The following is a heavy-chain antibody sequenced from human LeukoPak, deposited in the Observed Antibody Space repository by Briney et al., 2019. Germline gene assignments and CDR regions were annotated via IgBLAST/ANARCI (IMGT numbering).Heavy chain of an antibody. V-gene: IGHV1-18*01. D-gene: IGHD4-17*01. CDR2: ISAYNGNT. Sequence: GASVKVSCKASGYTFTSYGISWVRQAPGQGREGMGWISAYNGNTNYAQKLQGRVTMTTDTSTSTAYMELRSLRSDDTAVYYCARVDTGYGDYDYWGQGTLVTVSS. CDR1: GYTFTSYG. J-gene: IGHJ4*02. CDR3: ARVDTGYGDYDY.